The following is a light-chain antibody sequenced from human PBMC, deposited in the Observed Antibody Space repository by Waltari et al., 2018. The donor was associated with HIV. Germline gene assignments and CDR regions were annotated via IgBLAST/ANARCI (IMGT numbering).Light chain of an antibody. CDR2: EVT. Sequence: QSVLTQPPSASGSPGQSVTLSCTGTNSDIGTYDYVSWYQQHPGKAHKLVISEVTKRPSGVSDRFSCSKSGNTAFLTVSGLQAEDEADYYCSSFANRDGFYVLFGGGTRLTVL. V-gene: IGLV2-8*01. J-gene: IGLJ2*01. CDR1: NSDIGTYDY. CDR3: SSFANRDGFYVL.